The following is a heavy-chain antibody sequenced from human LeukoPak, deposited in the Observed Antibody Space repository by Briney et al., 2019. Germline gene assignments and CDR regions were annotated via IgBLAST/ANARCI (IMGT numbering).Heavy chain of an antibody. Sequence: GGSLRLSCAASGFTFSSYWMSWVRQAPGKGLEWVANIKQDGSEKYYVDSVKGRFTISRDNAKNSLYLQMNSLRAEDTAVYYCARGVSIYDYVWGSYRYAERGFDYWGQGTLVTVSS. J-gene: IGHJ4*02. CDR1: GFTFSSYW. CDR2: IKQDGSEK. V-gene: IGHV3-7*01. CDR3: ARGVSIYDYVWGSYRYAERGFDY. D-gene: IGHD3-16*02.